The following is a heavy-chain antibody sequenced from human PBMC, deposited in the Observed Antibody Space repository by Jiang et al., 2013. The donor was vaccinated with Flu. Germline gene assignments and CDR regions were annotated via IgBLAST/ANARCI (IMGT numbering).Heavy chain of an antibody. CDR3: ARDYYYYDSSGYYYRGNDAFDI. CDR1: GDSVSSNSAA. CDR2: TYYRSKWYN. V-gene: IGHV6-1*01. Sequence: QTLSLTCAISGDSVSSNSAAWNWIRQSPSRGLEWLGRTYYRSKWYNDYAVSVKSRITINPDTSKNQFSLQLNSVTPEDTAVYYCARDYYYYDSSGYYYRGNDAFDIWGQGTMVTVSS. J-gene: IGHJ3*02. D-gene: IGHD3-22*01.